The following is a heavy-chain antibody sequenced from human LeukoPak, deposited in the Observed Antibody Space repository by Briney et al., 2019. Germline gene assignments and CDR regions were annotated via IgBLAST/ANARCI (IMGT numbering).Heavy chain of an antibody. D-gene: IGHD3-10*01. Sequence: SVKVSCKASGGTFSSYAISWVRQAPGQGLEWMGGIIPIFGTANYAQKFQGRVTITTDESTSTAYMELSSLRSEDTAVYYCARDGSYGGSGTLGYWGQGTLVTVSS. CDR3: ARDGSYGGSGTLGY. CDR1: GGTFSSYA. J-gene: IGHJ4*02. CDR2: IIPIFGTA. V-gene: IGHV1-69*05.